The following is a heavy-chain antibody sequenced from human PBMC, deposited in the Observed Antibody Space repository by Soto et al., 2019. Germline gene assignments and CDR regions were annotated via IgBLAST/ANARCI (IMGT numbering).Heavy chain of an antibody. Sequence: QVQLVESGGGLVKPGGSLRLSCAASGFTFSDYYMSWIRQAPGKGLEWVSYISSSSSNTNYADSVKGRFTISRDNAKNSLYLQMNRLRAEDTAVYYCARVDVAGTKINYYYGMDVWGQGTTVTVSS. CDR2: ISSSSSNT. V-gene: IGHV3-11*06. J-gene: IGHJ6*02. CDR3: ARVDVAGTKINYYYGMDV. D-gene: IGHD6-19*01. CDR1: GFTFSDYY.